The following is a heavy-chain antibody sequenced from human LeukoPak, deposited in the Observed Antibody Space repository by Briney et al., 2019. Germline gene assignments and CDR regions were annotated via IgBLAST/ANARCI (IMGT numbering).Heavy chain of an antibody. V-gene: IGHV1-46*01. CDR1: GYTFTGYY. CDR2: INPSGGST. J-gene: IGHJ4*02. D-gene: IGHD6-13*01. CDR3: ARDDSSSWYDILGLTT. Sequence: ASVKVSCKASGYTFTGYYMHWVRQAPGQGLEWMGIINPSGGSTSYAQKFQGRVTMTRDTSTSTVYMELSSLRSEDTAVYYCARDDSSSWYDILGLTTWGQGTLVTVSS.